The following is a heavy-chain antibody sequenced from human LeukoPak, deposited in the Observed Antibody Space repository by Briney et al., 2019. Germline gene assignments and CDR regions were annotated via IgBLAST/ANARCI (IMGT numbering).Heavy chain of an antibody. CDR1: GGSFSGYY. J-gene: IGHJ6*03. D-gene: IGHD2-8*01. CDR3: ARRLGYVGCRCYYMDV. CDR2: INHSGST. V-gene: IGHV4-34*01. Sequence: SETLSLTCAVYGGSFSGYYWSWIRQPPGKGLEWIGEINHSGSTNYNPSLKSRVTISVDTSKNQFSLKLSSVTAADTAVYYCARRLGYVGCRCYYMDVWGKGTTVTVSS.